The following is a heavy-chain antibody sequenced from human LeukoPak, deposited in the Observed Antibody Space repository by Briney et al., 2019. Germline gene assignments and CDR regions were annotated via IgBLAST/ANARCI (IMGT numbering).Heavy chain of an antibody. Sequence: AGGSLRLSCAASGFTFSNYGMNWVRQAPGKGLDWVSGISGSGGSTYSADSVKGRLIISRDNSKNMLYLQMNSLRAEDTAVYYCASSYAYYGDYVWDFDYWGQGTLVTVSS. CDR2: ISGSGGST. D-gene: IGHD4-17*01. V-gene: IGHV3-23*01. CDR1: GFTFSNYG. J-gene: IGHJ4*02. CDR3: ASSYAYYGDYVWDFDY.